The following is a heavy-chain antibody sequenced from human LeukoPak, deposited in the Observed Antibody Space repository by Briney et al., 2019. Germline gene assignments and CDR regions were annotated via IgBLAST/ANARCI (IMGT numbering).Heavy chain of an antibody. CDR2: IYYSGST. CDR1: GVSISSGGYY. V-gene: IGHV4-31*03. J-gene: IGHJ4*02. CDR3: ARSPSLYYDFWSGSKSAYYFDY. Sequence: SQTLSLTCTVSGVSISSGGYYWSWIRQHPGKGLEWIGYIYYSGSTYYNPSLKSRVTISVDTSKSQFSLKLSSVTAADTAVYYCARSPSLYYDFWSGSKSAYYFDYWGQGTLVTVSS. D-gene: IGHD3-3*01.